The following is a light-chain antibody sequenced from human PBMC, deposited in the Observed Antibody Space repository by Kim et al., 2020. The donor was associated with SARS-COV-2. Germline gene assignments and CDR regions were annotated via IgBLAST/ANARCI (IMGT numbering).Light chain of an antibody. Sequence: SVSPGQTAVITCSGHRLERKYVYWYQQKPGQSPLLVMYQDTKRPSGIPERFSGSPSGSTATLTISGTQAMDEADYYCQAWDNSVVFGGGTKVTVL. V-gene: IGLV3-1*01. J-gene: IGLJ2*01. CDR1: RLERKY. CDR2: QDT. CDR3: QAWDNSVV.